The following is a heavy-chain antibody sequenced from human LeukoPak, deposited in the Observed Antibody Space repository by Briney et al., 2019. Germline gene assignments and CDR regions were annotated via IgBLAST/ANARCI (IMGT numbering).Heavy chain of an antibody. CDR3: ARADIAAAGTDPYAEYFQH. D-gene: IGHD6-13*01. J-gene: IGHJ1*01. Sequence: GGSLRLSCAASGFTFSNYWMHWVRQAPGKGPVWVSRIKSDGSSTRFADSVQGRFTISRDNGKNTLYLQMNSLRAEDTAVYYCARADIAAAGTDPYAEYFQHWGQGTLVTVSS. CDR1: GFTFSNYW. CDR2: IKSDGSST. V-gene: IGHV3-74*01.